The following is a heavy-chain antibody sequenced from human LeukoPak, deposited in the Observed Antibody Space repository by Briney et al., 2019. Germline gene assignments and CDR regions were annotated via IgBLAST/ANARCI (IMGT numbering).Heavy chain of an antibody. J-gene: IGHJ4*02. CDR3: ARGIDRYSSSFDY. CDR1: GFTFSDYY. V-gene: IGHV3-11*06. CDR2: ISSSSSYT. Sequence: GGSLRLSCAAAGFTFSDYYMSWIRQVPGKGLEWVSYISSSSSYTNYADSVKGRFTISRDNAKNSLYLQMNSLRAEDTAVYYCARGIDRYSSSFDYWGQGTLVTVSS. D-gene: IGHD6-19*01.